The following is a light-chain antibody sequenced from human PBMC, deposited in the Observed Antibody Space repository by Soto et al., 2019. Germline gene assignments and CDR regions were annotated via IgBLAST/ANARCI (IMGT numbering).Light chain of an antibody. CDR3: QQRSNWSPPFT. V-gene: IGKV3D-20*02. J-gene: IGKJ2*01. CDR1: RNFGSSS. Sequence: EIVLTQSPGTLSLSPGERATLSCRASRNFGSSSVAWYQQRPGQAPRLLIYGASTRATDIPDRFSGSGSGTDFTLTIARLAPEDFAVYYCQQRSNWSPPFTFGPGTKVEMK. CDR2: GAS.